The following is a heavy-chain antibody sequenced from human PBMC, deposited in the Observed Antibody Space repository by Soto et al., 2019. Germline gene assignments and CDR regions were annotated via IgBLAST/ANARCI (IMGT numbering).Heavy chain of an antibody. V-gene: IGHV4-34*01. J-gene: IGHJ4*02. CDR3: ARVRDYYDSSGYFDY. CDR1: GGSFGFYY. CDR2: INHSGST. Sequence: PSETRSLTNAVYGGSFGFYYLSWLRPPPGKGLEWIGEINHSGSTNYNPSLKSRVTISVDTSKNQFSLKLSSVTAADTAVYYCARVRDYYDSSGYFDYWGQGTLVTVSS. D-gene: IGHD3-22*01.